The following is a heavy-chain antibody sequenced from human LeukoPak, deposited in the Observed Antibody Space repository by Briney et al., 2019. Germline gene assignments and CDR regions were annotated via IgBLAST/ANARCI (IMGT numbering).Heavy chain of an antibody. CDR3: ARGGIAARLYNWFAP. V-gene: IGHV1-69*05. D-gene: IGHD6-6*01. CDR2: MIPIFGTA. CDR1: GGTFSSYA. Sequence: ASVKVSCKAPGGTFSSYAISWVRQAPGQGLEWMGGMIPIFGTANYAQKFQGRVTITTDESTSTAYMELSSLRSEDTAVYYCARGGIAARLYNWFAPWGQGTLVTVSS. J-gene: IGHJ5*02.